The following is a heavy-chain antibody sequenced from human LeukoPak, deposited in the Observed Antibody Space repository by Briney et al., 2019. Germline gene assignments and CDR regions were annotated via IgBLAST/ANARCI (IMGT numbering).Heavy chain of an antibody. V-gene: IGHV4-4*07. CDR1: GISINPYY. CDR2: IIYTTGAT. J-gene: IGHJ4*02. CDR3: MRDGPSWGLL. D-gene: IGHD3-16*01. Sequence: ASETLSLTCTVSGISINPYYWTWIRQPAGKGLEWIGRIIYTTGATNYNPSLNSRVTMSVDTSKNQISLRLSSVTAADTAVYYCMRDGPSWGLLWGLGTLVTVSS.